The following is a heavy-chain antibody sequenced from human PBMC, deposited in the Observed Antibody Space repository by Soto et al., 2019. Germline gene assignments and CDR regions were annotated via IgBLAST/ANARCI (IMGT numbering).Heavy chain of an antibody. V-gene: IGHV3-30*18. CDR2: ISYDGSNK. D-gene: IGHD5-18*01. J-gene: IGHJ5*02. Sequence: HPGGSLRLSCAASGFTFSSYGMHWVHQAPGKGLEWVAVISYDGSNKYYADSVKGRFTISRDNSKNTLYLQMNSLRAEDTAVYYCAKRGYGRYNWFDPWGQGTLVTVSS. CDR1: GFTFSSYG. CDR3: AKRGYGRYNWFDP.